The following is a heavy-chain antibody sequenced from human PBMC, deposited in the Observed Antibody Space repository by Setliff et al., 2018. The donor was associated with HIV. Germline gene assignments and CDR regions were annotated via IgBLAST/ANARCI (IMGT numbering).Heavy chain of an antibody. CDR1: GFTFTDYT. V-gene: IGHV3-21*01. J-gene: IGHJ4*02. Sequence: GGSLRLSCAASGFTFTDYTMNWVRQAPGKGLEWVSSITSGSTYVNYADSVKGRFSISRDNSRNSLYLQMISLRAEDTALYYCARQGNWEFDYWGQGTLVTVSS. CDR3: ARQGNWEFDY. D-gene: IGHD7-27*01. CDR2: ITSGSTYV.